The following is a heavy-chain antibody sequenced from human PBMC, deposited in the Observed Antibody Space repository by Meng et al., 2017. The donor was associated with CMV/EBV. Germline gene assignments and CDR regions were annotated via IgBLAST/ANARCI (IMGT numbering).Heavy chain of an antibody. CDR2: IYYSGST. V-gene: IGHV4-59*12. CDR1: GGSISSYY. CDR3: ARGHYWSGYSYYYYGMDV. J-gene: IGHJ6*02. Sequence: GSLRLSCTVSGGSISSYYWSWIRQPPGKGLEGIGYIYYSGSTNYNPSLKSRVTISVDTSKNQFSLKLSSVTAADTAVYYCARGHYWSGYSYYYYGMDVWGQGTTVTVSS. D-gene: IGHD3-3*01.